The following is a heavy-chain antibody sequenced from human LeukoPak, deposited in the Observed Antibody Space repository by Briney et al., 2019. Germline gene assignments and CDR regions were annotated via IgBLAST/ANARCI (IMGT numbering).Heavy chain of an antibody. D-gene: IGHD3-3*01. CDR1: GFTFSSYA. CDR3: AKVPYYDFWSGYPKARNYYYYMDV. V-gene: IGHV3-23*01. J-gene: IGHJ6*03. CDR2: ISGSGGST. Sequence: PGGSLRLSCAASGFTFSSYAMSWVRQAPGKGLEWVSAISGSGGSTYYADPVKGRFTISRDNSKNTLYLQMNSLRAEDTAVYYCAKVPYYDFWSGYPKARNYYYYMDVWGKATTVTVSS.